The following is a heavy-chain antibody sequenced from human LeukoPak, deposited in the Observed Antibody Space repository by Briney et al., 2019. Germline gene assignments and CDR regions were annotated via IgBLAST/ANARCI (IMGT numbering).Heavy chain of an antibody. J-gene: IGHJ4*02. V-gene: IGHV3-48*04. Sequence: GGSLRLSCAASGFKLIGYSINWVRQAPGKGLEWVSYINSSSGTIIYADSVKGRFTLSRDNAKNSLYLQMNSLRAEDTAVYYCAKEGDNTGYRYFDDWGQGTLVTVSS. CDR1: GFKLIGYS. CDR2: INSSSGTI. CDR3: AKEGDNTGYRYFDD. D-gene: IGHD3-22*01.